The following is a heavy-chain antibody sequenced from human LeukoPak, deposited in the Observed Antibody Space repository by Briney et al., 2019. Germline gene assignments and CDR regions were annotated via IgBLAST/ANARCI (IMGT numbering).Heavy chain of an antibody. Sequence: GGSLRLSCAASGFTFSSYAMRWVRQVAGKGLEWVSSISGRGSTYYADSMKGRFTVSVDNSKNTLYLQMNGLRAEDTAVYHCTSARRTFWYFDLWGRGTLVTVSS. CDR1: GFTFSSYA. V-gene: IGHV3-23*01. CDR3: TSARRTFWYFDL. D-gene: IGHD2/OR15-2a*01. CDR2: ISGRGST. J-gene: IGHJ2*01.